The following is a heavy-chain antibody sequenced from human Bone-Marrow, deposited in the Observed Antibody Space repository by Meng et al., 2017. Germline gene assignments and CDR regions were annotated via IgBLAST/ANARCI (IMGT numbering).Heavy chain of an antibody. V-gene: IGHV3-49*04. D-gene: IGHD3-22*01. CDR1: GFTFGDYA. CDR2: IRSKAYGGTT. CDR3: TREGVTMIVVPGSLENFYGMDV. J-gene: IGHJ6*02. Sequence: GGSLRLSCTASGFTFGDYAMSWVRQAPGKGLEGVGFIRSKAYGGTTEYAASVKGRFTISRDDSKSIAYLQMNSLKTEDTAVYYCTREGVTMIVVPGSLENFYGMDVWGQGTTVTVSS.